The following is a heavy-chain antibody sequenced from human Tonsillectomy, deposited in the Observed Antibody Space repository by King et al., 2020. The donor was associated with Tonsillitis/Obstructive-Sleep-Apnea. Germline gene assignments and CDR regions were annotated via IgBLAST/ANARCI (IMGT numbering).Heavy chain of an antibody. D-gene: IGHD3-10*01. Sequence: QLQESGPGLVKPSETLSLTCHVSGGSISTYYWNWIRQPPGKGLEWIGYIHDSGSTNYNPSLKSRVTISVDTSKNQFSLKLTSVTAADTAVYYCAATVGRGLYDYHGMDDWGKGTTVTVYS. CDR1: GGSISTYY. CDR2: IHDSGST. V-gene: IGHV4-59*01. J-gene: IGHJ6*04. CDR3: AATVGRGLYDYHGMDD.